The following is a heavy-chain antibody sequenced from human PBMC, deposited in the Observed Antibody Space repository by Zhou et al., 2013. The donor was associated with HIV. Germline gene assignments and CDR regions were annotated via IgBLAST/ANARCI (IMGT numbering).Heavy chain of an antibody. CDR3: ARPPYGGYSYFDY. V-gene: IGHV1-3*01. CDR2: IIAGFGDT. D-gene: IGHD4-17*01. Sequence: QVQLVQSGAEVKKPGASVKVSCKASGYTFTNYAIHWVRQAPGQRLEWMGWIIAGFGDTKYSQKFQGRVTITRDTLATTAYMELSNLRSEDTAVYFCARPPYGGYSYFDYWGQGTLVTVSS. CDR1: GYTFTNYA. J-gene: IGHJ4*02.